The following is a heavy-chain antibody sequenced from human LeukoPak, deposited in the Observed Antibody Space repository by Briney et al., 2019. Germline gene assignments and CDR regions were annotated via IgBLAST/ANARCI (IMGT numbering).Heavy chain of an antibody. J-gene: IGHJ4*02. CDR1: GFTFSSYG. CDR2: IWYDGSNK. V-gene: IGHV3-33*01. CDR3: ARDHSSGYYLRYYFVY. Sequence: GGSLRLSCAASGFTFSSYGMHWVRQAPGRELEWVAVIWYDGSNKYYADSVKGRFTISRDNSKNTLYLQMNSLRAEDTAVYYCARDHSSGYYLRYYFVYWGQGTLVTVSS. D-gene: IGHD3-22*01.